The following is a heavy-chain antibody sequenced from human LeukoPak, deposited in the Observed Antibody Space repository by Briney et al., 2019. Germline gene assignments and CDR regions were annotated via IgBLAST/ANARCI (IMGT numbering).Heavy chain of an antibody. CDR2: INHSGST. CDR3: ARHKAYGDSWFDP. CDR1: GGSFSGYY. Sequence: PSETLSLTCAVYGGSFSGYYWSWIRQPPGKGLEWIGEINHSGSTNYNPSLKSRVTISVDTSKNQFSLKVSSVTAADTAVYYCARHKAYGDSWFDPWGQGTLVTVSS. D-gene: IGHD4-17*01. J-gene: IGHJ5*02. V-gene: IGHV4-34*01.